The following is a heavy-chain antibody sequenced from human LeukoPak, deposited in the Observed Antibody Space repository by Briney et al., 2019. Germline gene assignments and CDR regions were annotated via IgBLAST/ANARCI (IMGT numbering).Heavy chain of an antibody. CDR3: ARPYCSGGSCHDYFDY. Sequence: ASVKVSCKASGYTFTGYYMHYIRQAPGQGLEWMGWINPYTGGTSYAQKFQGRVTMTRDTSISTAYMDLSRLRSDDTAVYYCARPYCSGGSCHDYFDYWGQGTLVSVSS. J-gene: IGHJ4*02. V-gene: IGHV1-2*02. CDR1: GYTFTGYY. CDR2: INPYTGGT. D-gene: IGHD2-15*01.